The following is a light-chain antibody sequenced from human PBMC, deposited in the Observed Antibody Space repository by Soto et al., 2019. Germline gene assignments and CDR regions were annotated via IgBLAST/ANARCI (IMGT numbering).Light chain of an antibody. CDR1: SNDVGGYNY. V-gene: IGLV2-11*01. Sequence: QSALTQPRSVSGSPGQSVTISCTGTSNDVGGYNYVSWYQQHPGKAPKLMIYDVSKRPSGVPDRFSGSKSGNTASLTISGLQAEDEADYYCCSYAGSYTPVVFGGGTKVTVL. CDR2: DVS. J-gene: IGLJ2*01. CDR3: CSYAGSYTPVV.